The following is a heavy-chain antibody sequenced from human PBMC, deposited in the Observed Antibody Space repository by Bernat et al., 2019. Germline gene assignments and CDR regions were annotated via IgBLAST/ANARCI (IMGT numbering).Heavy chain of an antibody. Sequence: QLQPQESGPGLVKPSETLSLTCTVSGGSISSSSYYWGWIRQPPGKGLEWIGSIYYSGSTYYNPSLKSRVTISVDTSKNQFSLKLSSVTAADTAVYYCARHDTEKYGMDVWGQGTTVTVSS. CDR1: GGSISSSSYY. J-gene: IGHJ6*02. V-gene: IGHV4-39*01. CDR2: IYYSGST. D-gene: IGHD1-14*01. CDR3: ARHDTEKYGMDV.